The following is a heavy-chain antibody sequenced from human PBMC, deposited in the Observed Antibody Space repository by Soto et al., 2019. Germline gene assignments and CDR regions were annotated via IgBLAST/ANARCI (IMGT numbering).Heavy chain of an antibody. D-gene: IGHD3-10*01. CDR1: GYTFTSYG. J-gene: IGHJ6*02. CDR3: ARDPDRLWFGESGVMGGMDV. V-gene: IGHV1-18*01. CDR2: ISAYNGNT. Sequence: QVQLVQSGAEVKKPGASVKVSCKASGYTFTSYGISWVRQAPGQGPEWMGWISAYNGNTNYPQKLQGRVTMTTDTSASTAYMELRSLRSDDTAVYYCARDPDRLWFGESGVMGGMDVWGQGTTVTVSS.